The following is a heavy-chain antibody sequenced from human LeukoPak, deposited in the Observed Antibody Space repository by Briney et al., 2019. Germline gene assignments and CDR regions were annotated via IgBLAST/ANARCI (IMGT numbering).Heavy chain of an antibody. Sequence: SETLSLTCAVSGGSLTTGASLTNAHWFSWVRQPPGKGLEWIGEIYRPATTNYNPSLNSRVTISLDTSKNQFSLKLSSVTAADTAVYYCASFRFPRALNYYGSGSYGPFGMDVWGQGTTVTVSS. CDR3: ASFRFPRALNYYGSGSYGPFGMDV. V-gene: IGHV4-4*02. CDR2: IYRPATT. CDR1: GGSLTTGASLTNAHW. J-gene: IGHJ6*02. D-gene: IGHD3-10*01.